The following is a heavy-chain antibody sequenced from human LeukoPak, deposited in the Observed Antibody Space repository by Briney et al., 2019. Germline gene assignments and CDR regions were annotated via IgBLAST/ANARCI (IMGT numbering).Heavy chain of an antibody. J-gene: IGHJ1*01. CDR1: GGSISSSSYY. CDR3: ASPYSSSWYFQH. D-gene: IGHD6-13*01. CDR2: IYYSGST. V-gene: IGHV4-39*07. Sequence: PSETPFLTCTVSGGSISSSSYYWGWIRQPPGKGLEWIGSIYYSGSTYYNPSLKSRVTISVDTSKNQFSLKLSSVTAADTAVYYCASPYSSSWYFQHWGQGTLVTVSS.